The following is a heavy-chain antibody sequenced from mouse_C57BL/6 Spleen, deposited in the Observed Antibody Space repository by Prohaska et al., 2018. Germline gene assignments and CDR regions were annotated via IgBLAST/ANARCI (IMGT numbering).Heavy chain of an antibody. CDR2: INSDGSAI. J-gene: IGHJ1*03. CDR3: MRYGNYWYFDV. V-gene: IGHV11-2*01. Sequence: EVQLLETGGGLVQPGGSRGLSCEGSGFTFSVFWMSWVRQTPGKTLECIGDINSDGSAINYAPSIKDRFTIFRDNDKSTLYLQMSNVRSEDTATYFCMRYGNYWYFDVWGTGTTVTVSS. D-gene: IGHD2-1*01. CDR1: GFTFSVFW.